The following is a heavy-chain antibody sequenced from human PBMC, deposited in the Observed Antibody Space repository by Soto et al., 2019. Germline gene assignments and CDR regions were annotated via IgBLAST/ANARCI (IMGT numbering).Heavy chain of an antibody. J-gene: IGHJ3*02. CDR1: GFTVSSNY. V-gene: IGHV3-66*01. CDR3: ARDKVAYCSSTSCYLSRVGAFDI. Sequence: GESLKISCAASGFTVSSNYMSWVRQAPGKGLEWVSVIYSGGSTYYADSVKGRFTISRDNSKNTLYLQMNSLRAEDTAVYYCARDKVAYCSSTSCYLSRVGAFDIWGQGTMVTVSS. D-gene: IGHD2-2*01. CDR2: IYSGGST.